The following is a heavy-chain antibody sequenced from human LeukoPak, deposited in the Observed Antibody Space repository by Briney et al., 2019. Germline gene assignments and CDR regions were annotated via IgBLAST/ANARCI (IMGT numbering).Heavy chain of an antibody. V-gene: IGHV4-30-4*01. CDR2: IYYSGTT. D-gene: IGHD3-10*01. Sequence: TSETLSLTCTVSGGSISSGDYYWSWIRQPPGKGLEWIGYIYYSGTTYYNPSLKSRVTISVDTSKNQFSLKLTSVTAADTAVYFCARGPYGSGSYYWGQGTLVTVSS. CDR1: GGSISSGDYY. CDR3: ARGPYGSGSYY. J-gene: IGHJ4*02.